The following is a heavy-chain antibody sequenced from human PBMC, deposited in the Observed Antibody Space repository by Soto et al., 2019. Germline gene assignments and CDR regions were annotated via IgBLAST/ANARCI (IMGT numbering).Heavy chain of an antibody. CDR3: ARAVTVGATGY. J-gene: IGHJ4*02. V-gene: IGHV4-30-4*01. Sequence: QVQLQESGLGLVKPSQTLSLTCTVSGGSISSGDYYWSWIRQPPGKGLEWIGYIYYSGSTYYNTSPKSRVTISVDTSKSQCSLKLSSLTAADTAVYYCARAVTVGATGYWGQGTLVTVSS. CDR2: IYYSGST. D-gene: IGHD1-26*01. CDR1: GGSISSGDYY.